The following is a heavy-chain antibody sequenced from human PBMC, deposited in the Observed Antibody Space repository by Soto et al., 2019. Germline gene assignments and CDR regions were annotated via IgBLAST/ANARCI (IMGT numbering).Heavy chain of an antibody. D-gene: IGHD1-26*01. CDR3: ARREIQGPIDY. J-gene: IGHJ4*02. CDR1: GYSISSSNW. V-gene: IGHV4-28*01. Sequence: QVQLQESGPGLVKPSDTLSLTCAVSGYSISSSNWWGWIRQPPGKGLEWIGYIYYSGTTYYNPSLKSRVTMSVDTSKNQCSLKLTSVTAVDKAVYYCARREIQGPIDYWGQGTLVTVSS. CDR2: IYYSGTT.